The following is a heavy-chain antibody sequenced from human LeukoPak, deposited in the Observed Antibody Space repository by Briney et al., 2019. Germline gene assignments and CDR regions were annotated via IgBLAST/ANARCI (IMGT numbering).Heavy chain of an antibody. CDR1: GFTFSSYA. V-gene: IGHV3-23*01. CDR3: AKHYGSGTYYNYLDY. D-gene: IGHD3-10*01. Sequence: GGSLRLSCAASGFTFSSYAMSWVRRAPGKGLEWVSAISSNGGGTFYADSVKGQFTISRDNSQNTLYLQMNSLRAEDTAIYYCAKHYGSGTYYNYLDYWGQGALVTVSS. J-gene: IGHJ4*02. CDR2: ISSNGGGT.